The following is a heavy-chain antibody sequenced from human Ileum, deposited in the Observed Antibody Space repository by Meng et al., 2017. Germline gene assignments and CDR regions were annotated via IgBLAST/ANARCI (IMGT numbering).Heavy chain of an antibody. V-gene: IGHV3-7*01. Sequence: GGSLRLSCAASGFTFSNYWMSWVRQAPGKGLEWVAKIKEDGSEKFYVDSVKGRFTISRDNAKSTLDLQMNGLRADDTAVYYCASGSGWSFDYWGQGTLVTVSS. CDR3: ASGSGWSFDY. D-gene: IGHD6-19*01. J-gene: IGHJ4*02. CDR2: IKEDGSEK. CDR1: GFTFSNYW.